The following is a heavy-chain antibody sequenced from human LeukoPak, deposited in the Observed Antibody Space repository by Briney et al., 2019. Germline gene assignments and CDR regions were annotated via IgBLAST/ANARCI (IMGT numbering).Heavy chain of an antibody. CDR3: ARTHNWFDP. CDR1: GGSISSSNYY. Sequence: SETLSLTCTVSGGSISSSNYYWGWIRQPPGKGLEWIGSFYYRGSTYTNPSLKSRVSISADTSNNQFSLKLNSVTAADTAVYYCARTHNWFDPWGQGTLVTVSS. J-gene: IGHJ5*02. V-gene: IGHV4-39*07. CDR2: FYYRGST.